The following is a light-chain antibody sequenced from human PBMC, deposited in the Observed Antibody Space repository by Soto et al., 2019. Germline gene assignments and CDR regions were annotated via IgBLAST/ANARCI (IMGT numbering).Light chain of an antibody. CDR2: DAS. CDR3: QQRSNWPGT. V-gene: IGKV3-11*01. Sequence: EIVLTQSPATLSLSPGERVTLSCWASQSVSSYLAWYQQKPGQAPRLLIYDASNRATGIPARFSGSGSGTDFTLTISSLEPEDFAVYYCQQRSNWPGTFGQGTKVEIK. CDR1: QSVSSY. J-gene: IGKJ1*01.